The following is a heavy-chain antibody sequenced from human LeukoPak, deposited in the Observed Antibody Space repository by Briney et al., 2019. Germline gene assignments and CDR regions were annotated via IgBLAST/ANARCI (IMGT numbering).Heavy chain of an antibody. J-gene: IGHJ3*02. D-gene: IGHD6-13*01. Sequence: QAGGSLRLSCAASGFTFSSYSMNWVRQAPGKGLEWVSSISSSSSYIYYADSVKGRFTISRDNAKNSLYLQMNSLRAEDTAVYYCARAPGDSSSWCDAFDIWGQGTMVTVSS. V-gene: IGHV3-21*01. CDR1: GFTFSSYS. CDR3: ARAPGDSSSWCDAFDI. CDR2: ISSSSSYI.